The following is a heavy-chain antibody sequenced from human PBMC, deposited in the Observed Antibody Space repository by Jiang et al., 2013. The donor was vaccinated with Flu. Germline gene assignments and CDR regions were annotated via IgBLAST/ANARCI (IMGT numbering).Heavy chain of an antibody. CDR3: ARVGTYYDILTGYPRAEYFQH. V-gene: IGHV6-1*01. CDR2: TYYRSKWYN. J-gene: IGHJ1*01. CDR1: GDSVSSNRAA. Sequence: SQTLSLTCAISGDSVSSNRAAWNWIRQSPSRGLEWLGRTYYRSKWYNDYAVSVRSRITINPDTSKNQFSLQLNSVTPEDTAVYYCARVGTYYDILTGYPRAEYFQHWGQGTLVTVSS. D-gene: IGHD3-9*01.